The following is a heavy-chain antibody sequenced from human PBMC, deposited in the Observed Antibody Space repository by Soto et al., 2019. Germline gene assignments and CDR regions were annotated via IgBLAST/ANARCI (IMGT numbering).Heavy chain of an antibody. D-gene: IGHD6-19*01. CDR1: GSSVSRCC. V-gene: IGHV4-59*08. Sequence: SLTISRTRAVCGSSVSRCCCSCIRQPPGKGLEWIGYIYYSGSTNYNPSLKSRVTISVDTSKNQFSLKLSSVTAADTAVYYCARGYSSGWLVYYYYYMDVWGKGTTVTVSS. CDR2: IYYSGST. J-gene: IGHJ6*03. CDR3: ARGYSSGWLVYYYYYMDV.